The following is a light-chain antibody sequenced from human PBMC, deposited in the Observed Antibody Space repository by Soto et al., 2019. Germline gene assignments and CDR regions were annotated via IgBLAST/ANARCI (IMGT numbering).Light chain of an antibody. CDR2: KAS. CDR1: QSVTTW. Sequence: DIQMTQSPSTLSASVGDRVTITCRASQSVTTWLAWYQQKPGKAPKLLIYKASSLESGVPSRFSGSGSGTEFTLTISSLQPDDFATYHCQQYNSYPSTFGPGTKVDVQ. CDR3: QQYNSYPST. J-gene: IGKJ3*01. V-gene: IGKV1-5*03.